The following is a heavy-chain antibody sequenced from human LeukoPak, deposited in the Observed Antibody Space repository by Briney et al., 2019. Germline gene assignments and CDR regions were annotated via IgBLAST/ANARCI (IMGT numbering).Heavy chain of an antibody. CDR2: INHSGST. D-gene: IGHD4-11*01. V-gene: IGHV4-34*01. J-gene: IGHJ4*02. CDR3: ARRGTTNDYSDYVD. Sequence: SETLSLTCAVYGGSFSGYYWSWIRQPPGKGLEWIGEINHSGSTNYNPSLKSRVSISVDTSKNQFSLKLSSVTAADTAVYYCARRGTTNDYSDYVDWGQGTLATVSS. CDR1: GGSFSGYY.